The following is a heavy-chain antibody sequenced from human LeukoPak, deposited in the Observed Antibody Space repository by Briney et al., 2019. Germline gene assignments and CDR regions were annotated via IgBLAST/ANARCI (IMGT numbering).Heavy chain of an antibody. CDR3: ARERRVAGGFDY. CDR2: IYYSGRN. Sequence: SETLSLTCTVSGGSISSYFWSWVRQSPGKRLEWIGYIYYSGRNNYNPSLKSRVTISVDTSKNQFSLKLSSVTAADTAVYYCARERRVAGGFDYWGQGTLVTVSS. CDR1: GGSISSYF. V-gene: IGHV4-59*13. D-gene: IGHD6-19*01. J-gene: IGHJ4*02.